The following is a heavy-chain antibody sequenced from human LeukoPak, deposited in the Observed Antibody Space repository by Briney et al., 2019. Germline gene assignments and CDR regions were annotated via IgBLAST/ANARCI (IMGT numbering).Heavy chain of an antibody. J-gene: IGHJ4*02. CDR3: ARLNPLNYYDSSGYSDY. D-gene: IGHD3-22*01. Sequence: SETLSLTCTVSGGSISSYYWSWIRQPPGKGLEWIGYIYYSGSTNYNPSLKSRVTISVDTSKNQFSLKLSSVTAADTAVYYCARLNPLNYYDSSGYSDYWGQGTLVTVSS. CDR2: IYYSGST. CDR1: GGSISSYY. V-gene: IGHV4-59*08.